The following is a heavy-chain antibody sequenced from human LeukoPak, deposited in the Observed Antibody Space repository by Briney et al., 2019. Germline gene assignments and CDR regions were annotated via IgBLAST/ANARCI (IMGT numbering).Heavy chain of an antibody. CDR1: GFTFSSYA. CDR2: ISNDGSNK. V-gene: IGHV3-30-3*01. CDR3: AREPYDFWSGYYTGNYYGMDV. Sequence: GGSLRLSCAASGFTFSSYAMHWVRQAPGKGLEWVAVISNDGSNKYYADSVKGRFTISRDNSKNTLYLQMNSLRAEDTAVYYCAREPYDFWSGYYTGNYYGMDVWGQGTTVTVSS. J-gene: IGHJ6*02. D-gene: IGHD3-3*01.